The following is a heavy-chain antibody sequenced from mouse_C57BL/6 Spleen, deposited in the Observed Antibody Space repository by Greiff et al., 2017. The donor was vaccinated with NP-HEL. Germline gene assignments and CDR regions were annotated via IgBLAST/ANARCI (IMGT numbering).Heavy chain of an antibody. CDR2: ISNGGGST. D-gene: IGHD2-10*01. J-gene: IGHJ4*01. CDR3: ASAYSMDY. V-gene: IGHV5-12*01. Sequence: EVKLVESGGGLVQPGGSLKLSCAASGFTFSDYYMYWVRQTPEKRLEWVAYISNGGGSTYYPDTVKGRFTISRDNAKNTLYLQMSRLKSEDTAMYYCASAYSMDYWGQGTSVTVSS. CDR1: GFTFSDYY.